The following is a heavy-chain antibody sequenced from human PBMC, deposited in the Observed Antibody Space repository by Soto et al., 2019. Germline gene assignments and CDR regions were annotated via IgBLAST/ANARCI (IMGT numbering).Heavy chain of an antibody. Sequence: GGSLRLSCAASGFTFSSYEMNWVRQAPGKGLEWVSYISSSGSTIYYADSVKGRFTISSDNAKNSLYLQMNSLRAEDTAVYYCADKKGGLDVWGQGTTVTVSS. J-gene: IGHJ6*02. CDR3: ADKKGGLDV. CDR1: GFTFSSYE. V-gene: IGHV3-48*03. CDR2: ISSSGSTI.